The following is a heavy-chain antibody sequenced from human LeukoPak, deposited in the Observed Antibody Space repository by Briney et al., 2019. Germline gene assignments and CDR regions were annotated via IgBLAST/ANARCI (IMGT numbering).Heavy chain of an antibody. D-gene: IGHD5-12*01. CDR1: GVTFSSYG. Sequence: GGSLRLSFAASGVTFSSYGMHWVRQAPGKGLEWVALISSDGNDKLYGDSVKGRFTISRDDSKSTLYLQMNSLRAEDTAVYYCTTKVIRGNSGDDYDDWGQGTLVTVSS. J-gene: IGHJ4*02. V-gene: IGHV3-30*03. CDR2: ISSDGNDK. CDR3: TTKVIRGNSGDDYDD.